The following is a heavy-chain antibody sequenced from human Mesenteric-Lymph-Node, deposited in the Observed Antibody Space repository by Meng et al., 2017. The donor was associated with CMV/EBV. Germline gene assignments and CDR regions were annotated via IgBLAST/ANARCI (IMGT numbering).Heavy chain of an antibody. CDR1: GGPFSSYP. CDR3: GRDNWGSIDY. J-gene: IGHJ4*02. CDR2: MSYSGST. V-gene: IGHV4-59*13. Sequence: QVQPQEGGPGPVTPSGTLSLPCTVSGGPFSSYPWSWIRPPPGKGLEWVGYMSYSGSTNYNPSLKSRITMSLDTSKNQFSLELSSVTAADTAVYYCGRDNWGSIDYWGQGTLVTVSS. D-gene: IGHD7-27*01.